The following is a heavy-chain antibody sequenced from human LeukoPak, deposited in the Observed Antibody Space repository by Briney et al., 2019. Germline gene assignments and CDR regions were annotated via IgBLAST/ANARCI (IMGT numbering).Heavy chain of an antibody. CDR1: GYTFTSYD. V-gene: IGHV1-46*01. CDR3: ARTYDSSGYVA. CDR2: INPSGGST. J-gene: IGHJ5*02. Sequence: ASVKVSCKASGYTFTSYDINWVRQATGQGLEWMGIINPSGGSTTYAQKFQGRVTMTRDTSTGTVYMELSSLRSEDTAVYYCARTYDSSGYVAWGQGTLVTVSS. D-gene: IGHD3-22*01.